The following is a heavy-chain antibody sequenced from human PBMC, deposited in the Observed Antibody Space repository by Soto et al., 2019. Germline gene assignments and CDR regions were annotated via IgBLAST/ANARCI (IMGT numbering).Heavy chain of an antibody. Sequence: SETLSLTCSVSDDSINSDKYYWGWIRQPPGKGLEWIGSIYYRGNAYYNPSLQTRVTISLDKSKSQFSLKLNSVTAADSAVDFCARLGGLATISYYFDFWGPGALVTVSS. CDR2: IYYRGNA. D-gene: IGHD3-16*01. J-gene: IGHJ4*02. CDR3: ARLGGLATISYYFDF. V-gene: IGHV4-39*01. CDR1: DDSINSDKYY.